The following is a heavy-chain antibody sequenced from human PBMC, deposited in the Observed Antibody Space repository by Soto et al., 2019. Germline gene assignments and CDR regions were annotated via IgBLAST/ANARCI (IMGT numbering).Heavy chain of an antibody. CDR1: GFTFSDHY. CDR2: TRNKANSYTT. Sequence: EVQLVESGGGLVQPGGSLRLSCAASGFTFSDHYMDWVRQAPGKGLEWVGRTRNKANSYTTEYAASVKGRFTISRDDSKTSLYQQMNSLKTEDTAVYYCARERFYYYDSSGYYAGYYGMDVWGQGTTVTVSS. V-gene: IGHV3-72*01. D-gene: IGHD3-22*01. J-gene: IGHJ6*02. CDR3: ARERFYYYDSSGYYAGYYGMDV.